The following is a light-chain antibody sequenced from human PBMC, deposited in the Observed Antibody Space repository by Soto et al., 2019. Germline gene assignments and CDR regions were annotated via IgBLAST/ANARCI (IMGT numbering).Light chain of an antibody. J-gene: IGLJ1*01. Sequence: QSALTQPPSASGSPGQSVTISCTGTSSDVGGYNYVSWYQQHPGKAPKLIIYEVYKRPSGVTDRFFGSKSGNTAALTVSGFQAEDEADYYCSSYVGTNSYVFGTGTKVTVL. V-gene: IGLV2-8*01. CDR1: SSDVGGYNY. CDR2: EVY. CDR3: SSYVGTNSYV.